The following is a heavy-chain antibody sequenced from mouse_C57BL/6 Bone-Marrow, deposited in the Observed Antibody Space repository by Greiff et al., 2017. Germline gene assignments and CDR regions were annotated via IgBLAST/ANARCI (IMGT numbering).Heavy chain of an antibody. CDR2: INPGSGGT. D-gene: IGHD2-4*01. V-gene: IGHV1-54*01. J-gene: IGHJ4*01. CDR3: ARLPPYYYDEDYYAMDY. CDR1: GYAFTNYL. Sequence: QVQLQQSGAELVRPGTSVKVSCKASGYAFTNYLIEWVKQRPGKGLEWIGVINPGSGGTNDNEKFKGKATLTAEKSFSTAYMQLSSLTSEDSAVYFCARLPPYYYDEDYYAMDYWGQGTSVTVSS.